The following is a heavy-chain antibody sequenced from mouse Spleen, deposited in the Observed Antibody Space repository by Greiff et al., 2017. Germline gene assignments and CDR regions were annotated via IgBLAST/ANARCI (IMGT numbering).Heavy chain of an antibody. D-gene: IGHD1-1*01. CDR1: GYTFTSYW. CDR3: ARFTTVQYYAMDY. CDR2: IYPGSGST. V-gene: IGHV1-55*01. Sequence: QVQLQQSGAELVKPGASVKMSCKASGYTFTSYWITWVKQRPGQGLEWIGDIYPGSGSTNYNEKFKSKATLTVDTSSSTAYMQLSSLTSEDSAVYYCARFTTVQYYAMDYWGQGTSVTVSS. J-gene: IGHJ4*01.